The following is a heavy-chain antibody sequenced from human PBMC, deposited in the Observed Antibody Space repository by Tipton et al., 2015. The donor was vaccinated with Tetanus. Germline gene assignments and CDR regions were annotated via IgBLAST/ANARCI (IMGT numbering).Heavy chain of an antibody. J-gene: IGHJ4*02. CDR3: ARQPKHYSASGCS. CDR2: VDDSGST. V-gene: IGHV4-34*01. D-gene: IGHD3-10*01. Sequence: TLSLTCAVYGGSLRRYYWTWIRQPPGKGLEWIGEVDDSGSTNYSPSLKSPVTISLAPSISTAYLQWTSLKTSDTAIYFCARQPKHYSASGCSWGQGTLVTVSS. CDR1: GGSLRRYY.